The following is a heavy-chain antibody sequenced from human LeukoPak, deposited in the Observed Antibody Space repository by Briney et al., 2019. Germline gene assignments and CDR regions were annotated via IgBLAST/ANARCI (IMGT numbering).Heavy chain of an antibody. V-gene: IGHV3-23*01. CDR2: ISGSGGST. J-gene: IGHJ6*02. D-gene: IGHD3-3*01. CDR1: GFTFSSYA. Sequence: GGSLRLSCAASGFTFSSYAMSWVRQAPGKGLEWVSAISGSGGSTYYADSVKGRFTISRDNSKNTLYLQMNSLRAEDTAVYSCAKVWSRAGYYYGMDVWGQGTTVTVSS. CDR3: AKVWSRAGYYYGMDV.